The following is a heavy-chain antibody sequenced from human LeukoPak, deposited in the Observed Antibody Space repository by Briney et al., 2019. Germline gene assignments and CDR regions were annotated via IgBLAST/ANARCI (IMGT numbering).Heavy chain of an antibody. J-gene: IGHJ3*02. CDR3: ARGPDAFDI. Sequence: GGSLRLSCAVSGFTVSCNHMTWVRRAPGKGLELVSIICSGGSTYYADSVKGRFTISRDNSKNTLYLQMNSLRAEDTAVYYCARGPDAFDIWGQGTMVTVSS. CDR1: GFTVSCNH. V-gene: IGHV3-53*01. CDR2: ICSGGST.